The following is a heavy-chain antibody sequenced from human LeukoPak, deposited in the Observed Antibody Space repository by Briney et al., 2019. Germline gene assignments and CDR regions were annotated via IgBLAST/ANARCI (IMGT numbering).Heavy chain of an antibody. CDR3: ARDFLERFGITSRIIAPRARYGMDV. D-gene: IGHD1-14*01. CDR1: GGSISSSSYY. J-gene: IGHJ6*02. CDR2: IYYSGST. V-gene: IGHV4-39*07. Sequence: SETLSLTCTVSGGSISSSSYYWGWIRQPPGKGLEWIGSIYYSGSTYYNPSLKSRVTISVDTSKNQFSLKLSSVTAADTAVYYCARDFLERFGITSRIIAPRARYGMDVWGQGTTVTVSS.